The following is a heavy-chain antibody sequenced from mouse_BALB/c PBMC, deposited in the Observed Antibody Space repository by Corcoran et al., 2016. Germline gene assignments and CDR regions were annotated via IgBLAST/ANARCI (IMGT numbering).Heavy chain of an antibody. CDR2: INTYTGEP. CDR1: GYTFTNYG. Sequence: QIQLVRSGPELKKPGETVKISCKASGYTFTNYGMNWVKQAPGKGLKWMGWINTYTGEPTYADDFKGRFAFSLETSASTAYLQINNLKNEDMATYFCAREPYAMDYWGQGTSVIVSS. CDR3: AREPYAMDY. J-gene: IGHJ4*01. V-gene: IGHV9-1*02.